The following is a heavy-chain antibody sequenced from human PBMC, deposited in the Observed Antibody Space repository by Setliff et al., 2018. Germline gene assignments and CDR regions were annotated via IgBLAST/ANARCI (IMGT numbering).Heavy chain of an antibody. D-gene: IGHD3-10*01. CDR3: ARVLVLGYNWFDP. J-gene: IGHJ5*02. CDR2: INYSGST. CDR1: GGSISSYY. V-gene: IGHV4-59*12. Sequence: PSETLSLTCTVSGGSISSYYWSWIRQPPGKGLEWIGYINYSGSTNYNPSLKSRVTISFNTSKNQISLKLSSVTAADTAVYYCARVLVLGYNWFDPWGQGTLVTVSS.